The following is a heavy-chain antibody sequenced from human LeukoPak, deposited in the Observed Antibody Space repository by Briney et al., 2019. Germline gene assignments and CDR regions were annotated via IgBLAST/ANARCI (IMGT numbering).Heavy chain of an antibody. D-gene: IGHD2-21*02. CDR2: INNSRST. Sequence: SETLSLTCAVYGGSSSPYYWSWIRQPPEKGLEWIGEINNSRSTHYIPSLESRVTISVDTTKNQLSLKLSSVNAADTAVYYCARGGLYCGGDCYVDHWGQGSLVTVSS. J-gene: IGHJ4*02. CDR1: GGSSSPYY. CDR3: ARGGLYCGGDCYVDH. V-gene: IGHV4-34*01.